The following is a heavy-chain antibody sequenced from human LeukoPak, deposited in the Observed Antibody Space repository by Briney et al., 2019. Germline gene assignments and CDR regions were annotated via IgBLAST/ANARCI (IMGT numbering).Heavy chain of an antibody. V-gene: IGHV4-39*01. Sequence: PSETLSLTCTVSGGSISSSSYYWGWIRQPPGKGLEWIGSIYYTGSTYNNPSLKSRVTISVDTSKNQFSLKLSSVTAADTAVYYCARHEPPPQYYYYYMDVWGKGTTVTVSS. CDR1: GGSISSSSYY. CDR3: ARHEPPPQYYYYYMDV. J-gene: IGHJ6*03. CDR2: IYYTGST.